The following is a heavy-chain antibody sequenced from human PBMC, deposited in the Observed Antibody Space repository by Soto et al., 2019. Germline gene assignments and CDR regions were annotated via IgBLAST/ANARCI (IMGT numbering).Heavy chain of an antibody. CDR1: GDTFSSYA. Sequence: QVQLVQSGAEVKKPGSSVKVSCKASGDTFSSYAISWVRQAPGHGLEWMGGIIPLYGTANYAQKFQDRVTITADESTSTAYMELSSLTSDDTAVYYCARALSDDSSGSYDYWGQGTLVTVSS. D-gene: IGHD3-22*01. V-gene: IGHV1-69*01. CDR2: IIPLYGTA. CDR3: ARALSDDSSGSYDY. J-gene: IGHJ4*02.